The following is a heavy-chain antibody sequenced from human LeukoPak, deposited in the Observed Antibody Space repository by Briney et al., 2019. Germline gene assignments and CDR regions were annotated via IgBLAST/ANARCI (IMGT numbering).Heavy chain of an antibody. CDR2: IIPIFGTA. CDR3: ARDSDRPSGGAGGYYYYMAV. D-gene: IGHD1-26*01. Sequence: ASVKVSCKASGGTFSSYAISWVRQAPGQGLEWMGGIIPIFGTANYAQKFQGRVTITTDESTSTAYMELSSLRSEDTAVYYCARDSDRPSGGAGGYYYYMAVWGKGTTVTVSS. J-gene: IGHJ6*03. V-gene: IGHV1-69*05. CDR1: GGTFSSYA.